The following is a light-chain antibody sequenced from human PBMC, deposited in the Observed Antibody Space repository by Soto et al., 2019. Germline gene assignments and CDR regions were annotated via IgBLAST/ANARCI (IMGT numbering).Light chain of an antibody. CDR3: SSHTTTSSALQV. CDR2: GVS. J-gene: IGLJ1*01. V-gene: IGLV2-14*01. CDR1: ISDFVLYNY. Sequence: QSALTQPASVSGSPGQSITISCTGTISDFVLYNYVSWYQQHPGKAPKLLLYGVSNRPSWVSDRFSGSKSGNTASLTISGLQAEDEADYFCSSHTTTSSALQVFGTGTKLTVL.